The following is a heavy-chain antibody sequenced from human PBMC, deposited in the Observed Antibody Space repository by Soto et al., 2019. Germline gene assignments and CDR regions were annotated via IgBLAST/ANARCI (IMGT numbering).Heavy chain of an antibody. CDR1: PFTLCDYA. CDR2: ISWDSAAI. D-gene: IGHD6-25*01. J-gene: IGHJ4*02. V-gene: IGHV3-9*01. Sequence: CVWLRLSCAASPFTLCDYAIHWARKAPGKALEWVSGISWDSAAIDYAVSVKGRFTIGRHTARNSLYLHMNNLRPEDTALYFCAKDRGSSGWDPIFDFWGRGTLVTVSS. CDR3: AKDRGSSGWDPIFDF.